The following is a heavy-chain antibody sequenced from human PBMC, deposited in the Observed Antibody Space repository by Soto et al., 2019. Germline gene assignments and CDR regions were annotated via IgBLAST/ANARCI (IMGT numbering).Heavy chain of an antibody. CDR2: ISGSGGST. CDR3: AKDFWFSDFWSGYYESYYYYYYMDV. V-gene: IGHV3-23*01. D-gene: IGHD3-3*01. Sequence: GGSLRLSCAASGFTFSSYAMSWVRQAPGKGLEWVSAISGSGGSTYYADSVKGRFTISRDNSKNTLYLQMNSLRAEDTAVYYCAKDFWFSDFWSGYYESYYYYYYMDVWGKGTTVTVSS. J-gene: IGHJ6*03. CDR1: GFTFSSYA.